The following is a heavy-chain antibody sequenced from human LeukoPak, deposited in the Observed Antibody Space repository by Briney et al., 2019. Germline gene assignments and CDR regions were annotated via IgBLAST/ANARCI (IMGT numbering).Heavy chain of an antibody. J-gene: IGHJ4*02. CDR2: INHSGSA. CDR3: ARDTTYYYDSSGYYRPFDY. V-gene: IGHV4-34*01. D-gene: IGHD3-22*01. CDR1: GGSFSGYY. Sequence: SETLSLTCAVYGGSFSGYYWSWIRQPPGKGLEWVGEINHSGSANYNPSLKSRVTISVDTSKNQFSLKLSSVTAADTAVYYCARDTTYYYDSSGYYRPFDYWGQGTLVTVSS.